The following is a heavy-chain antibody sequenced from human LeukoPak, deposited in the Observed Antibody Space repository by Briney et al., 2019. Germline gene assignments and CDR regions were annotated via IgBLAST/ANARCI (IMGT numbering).Heavy chain of an antibody. D-gene: IGHD3-16*02. V-gene: IGHV3-7*01. CDR1: GFTFSSYG. CDR3: AREFGGVIVIPYYYFDY. J-gene: IGHJ4*02. Sequence: GGSLRLSCAASGFTFSSYGMHWVRQAPGKGLEWVANIKQDGSEKYYVDSVKGRFTISRDNAKNSLYLQMNSLRAEDTAVYYCAREFGGVIVIPYYYFDYWGQGTLVTVSS. CDR2: IKQDGSEK.